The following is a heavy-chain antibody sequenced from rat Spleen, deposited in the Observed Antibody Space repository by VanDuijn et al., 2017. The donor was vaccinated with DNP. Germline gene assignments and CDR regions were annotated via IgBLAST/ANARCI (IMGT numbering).Heavy chain of an antibody. V-gene: IGHV5-29*01. J-gene: IGHJ2*01. Sequence: EVQLVESGGGLVQPGRSLKLSCAASGFTFSDYHMAWVRQAPTKGLEWVTTISFDGSATSYRDSVKGRFTVSRDNAKSTLYLQMDSLRSEDTATYYCAGRPPPTRGPFDYWGQGVTVTVSS. CDR3: AGRPPPTRGPFDY. D-gene: IGHD1-4*01. CDR1: GFTFSDYH. CDR2: ISFDGSAT.